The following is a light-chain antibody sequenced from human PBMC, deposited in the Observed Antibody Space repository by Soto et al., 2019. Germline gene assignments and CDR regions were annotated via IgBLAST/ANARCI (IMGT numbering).Light chain of an antibody. CDR1: LSVFTY. Sequence: IIFTQSPATLCFTPGEIATLSCRASLSVFTYLAWYQQKPGQAPRLLIYNASNRATGIPDRFSGSGSGTDFTLTISRLEPEDFAVYYCQQYGSYPRTCGQGTKVDI. CDR3: QQYGSYPRT. V-gene: IGKV3-20*01. CDR2: NAS. J-gene: IGKJ1*01.